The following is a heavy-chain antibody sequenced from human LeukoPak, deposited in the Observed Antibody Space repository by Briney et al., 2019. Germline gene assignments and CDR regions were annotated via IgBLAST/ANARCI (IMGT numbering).Heavy chain of an antibody. CDR1: GFTFDDYA. V-gene: IGHV3-9*01. CDR2: MSWNSGSI. CDR3: AAGPDFDY. D-gene: IGHD1-14*01. J-gene: IGHJ4*02. Sequence: GGSLRLSCAASGFTFDDYAMHWVRQAPGKGLEWVSGMSWNSGSIGYADSVKGRFTISRDNAKNSLYLQMNSLRAEDTALYYCAAGPDFDYWGQGTLVTVSS.